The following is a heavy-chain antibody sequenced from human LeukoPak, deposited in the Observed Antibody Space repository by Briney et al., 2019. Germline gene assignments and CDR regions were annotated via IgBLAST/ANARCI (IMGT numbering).Heavy chain of an antibody. CDR1: GYTFTSYY. CDR2: ISAYNGNT. CDR3: ARSPYGDHDY. D-gene: IGHD4-17*01. V-gene: IGHV1-18*04. Sequence: ASVKVSCKASGYTFTSYYMHWVRQAPGQGLEWMGWISAYNGNTNYAQKLQGRVTMTTDTSTSTAYMELRSLRSDDTAVYYCARSPYGDHDYWGQGTLVTVSS. J-gene: IGHJ4*02.